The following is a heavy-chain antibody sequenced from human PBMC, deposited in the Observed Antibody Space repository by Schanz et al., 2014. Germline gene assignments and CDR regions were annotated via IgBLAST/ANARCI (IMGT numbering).Heavy chain of an antibody. D-gene: IGHD3-10*01. CDR3: TSEAHNHDGLRSYSNV. CDR1: GYTFISYG. CDR2: IIPILGIA. Sequence: QVQLVQSGAEVKKPGASVKVSCKASGYTFISYGIKWVRQAPGQGLEWMGRIIPILGIANYAQKFQGRVTITADKSTFTAYMDVSSLRSEDTAVYFCTSEAHNHDGLRSYSNVWGQGTLVTVTS. V-gene: IGHV1-69*04. J-gene: IGHJ4*02.